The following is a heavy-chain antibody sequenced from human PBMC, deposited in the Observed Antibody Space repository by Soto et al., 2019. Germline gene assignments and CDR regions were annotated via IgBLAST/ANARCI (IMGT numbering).Heavy chain of an antibody. D-gene: IGHD3-22*01. CDR3: ARSYDSSGYYFLGY. V-gene: IGHV4-31*03. CDR2: IYYSGST. J-gene: IGHJ4*02. Sequence: QVQLQESGPGLVKPSQTLSLTCTVSGGSISSGGYYWSWIRQHPGKGLEWIGYIYYSGSTYYNPSLKSRVTISVDTSKNQFSLKLSSVTAADTTVYYCARSYDSSGYYFLGYWGQGTLVTVSS. CDR1: GGSISSGGYY.